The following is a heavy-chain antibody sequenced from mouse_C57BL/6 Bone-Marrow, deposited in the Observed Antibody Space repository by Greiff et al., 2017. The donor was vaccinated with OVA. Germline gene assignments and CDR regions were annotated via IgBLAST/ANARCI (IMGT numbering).Heavy chain of an antibody. V-gene: IGHV1-81*01. D-gene: IGHD1-1*01. Sequence: VQLQQSGAELARPGASVKLSCKASGYTFTSYGISWVKQRTGQGLEWIGEIYPRSGNTYYNEKFKGKATLTADKSSSTAYMELRSLTSEDSVVYFCAAIYYYGSSFYYYAMDYWGQGTSVTVSS. J-gene: IGHJ4*01. CDR1: GYTFTSYG. CDR3: AAIYYYGSSFYYYAMDY. CDR2: IYPRSGNT.